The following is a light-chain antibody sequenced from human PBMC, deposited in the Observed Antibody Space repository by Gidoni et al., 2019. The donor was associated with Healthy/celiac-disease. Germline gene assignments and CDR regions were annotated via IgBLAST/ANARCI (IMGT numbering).Light chain of an antibody. CDR1: QSVSSSY. V-gene: IGKV3-20*01. CDR2: GAS. Sequence: EIVLTQSPGTLSLSPGERATLSCRASQSVSSSYLAWYQQKPGQAPRLLIYGASSRATGIPDRFSGSGSGTDFTLTNSRLEPEDFAVYYCQQYGSSPPHTFXXXTKLEIK. CDR3: QQYGSSPPHT. J-gene: IGKJ2*01.